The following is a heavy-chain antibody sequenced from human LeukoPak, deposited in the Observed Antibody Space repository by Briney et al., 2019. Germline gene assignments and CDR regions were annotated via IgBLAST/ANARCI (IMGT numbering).Heavy chain of an antibody. CDR3: ARRNSNADY. D-gene: IGHD4-11*01. CDR2: INPNSGGT. CDR1: GYTFTSYD. J-gene: IGHJ4*02. V-gene: IGHV1-2*02. Sequence: ASVKVSCKASGYTFTSYDINWVRQATGQGLEWMGWINPNSGGTNYAQKFQGRVTMTRDTSISTAYMELSRLRSDDTAVYYCARRNSNADYWGQGTLVTVSS.